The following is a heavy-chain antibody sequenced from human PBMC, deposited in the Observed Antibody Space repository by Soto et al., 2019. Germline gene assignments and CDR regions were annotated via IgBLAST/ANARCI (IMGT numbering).Heavy chain of an antibody. D-gene: IGHD6-19*01. Sequence: ASVKVSCTDSGYTFTSYDSNWVRQATGQGLEWMGWMNPNSGNTGYAQKFQGRVTMTRNTSISTAYMELSSLRSEDTAVYYCARSRYSSGWYGGRYYYYYMDVWGKGTTVTVSS. CDR3: ARSRYSSGWYGGRYYYYYMDV. CDR1: GYTFTSYD. CDR2: MNPNSGNT. J-gene: IGHJ6*03. V-gene: IGHV1-8*01.